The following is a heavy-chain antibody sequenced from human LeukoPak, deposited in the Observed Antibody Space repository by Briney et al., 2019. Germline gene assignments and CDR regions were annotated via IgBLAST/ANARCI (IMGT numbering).Heavy chain of an antibody. V-gene: IGHV4-38-2*01. CDR2: FFQSDRS. CDR3: ARVLSVPYLLDS. CDR1: GHSTTRGYY. J-gene: IGHJ4*02. Sequence: PSETLSLTCAISGHSTTRGYYWAWFRQSPGKGLEWIATFFQSDRSFYNVSLESRVTMSLDTSKSQFSLNLTSVTAADTAVYYCARVLSVPYLLDSWGRGTQVPVSS. D-gene: IGHD3-10*02.